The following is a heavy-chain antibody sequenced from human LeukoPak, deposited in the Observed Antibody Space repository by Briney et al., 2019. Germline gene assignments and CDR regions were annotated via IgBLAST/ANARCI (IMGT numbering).Heavy chain of an antibody. CDR2: MYYSGST. CDR3: ARQYYDRTGYYYFDY. D-gene: IGHD3-22*01. Sequence: SETLSLTCTVSGDAITGSSYYWGWIRQPPGKGLEWIGSMYYSGSTYSNPSLKSRVTMSAGTSKNPFSLKLSPVSAADTAVYYCARQYYDRTGYYYFDYWDQGTLVSVSS. CDR1: GDAITGSSYY. V-gene: IGHV4-39*01. J-gene: IGHJ4*02.